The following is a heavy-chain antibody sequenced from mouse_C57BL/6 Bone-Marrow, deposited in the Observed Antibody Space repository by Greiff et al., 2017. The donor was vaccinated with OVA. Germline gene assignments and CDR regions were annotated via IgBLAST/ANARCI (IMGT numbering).Heavy chain of an antibody. CDR1: GYTFTSYW. CDR2: IHPNSGST. D-gene: IGHD1-1*01. Sequence: QVQLQQPGAELVKPGASVKLSCKASGYTFTSYWMHWVKQRPGQGLEWIGMIHPNSGSTNYNEKFKSKATLTVDKSSSTAYMQLSSLTSEDSAVYYCARRNGTTVVAPYAMDYWGQGTSVTVSS. CDR3: ARRNGTTVVAPYAMDY. J-gene: IGHJ4*01. V-gene: IGHV1-64*01.